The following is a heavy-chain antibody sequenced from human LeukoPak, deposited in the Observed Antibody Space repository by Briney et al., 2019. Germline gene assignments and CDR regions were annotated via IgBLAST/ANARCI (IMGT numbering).Heavy chain of an antibody. J-gene: IGHJ5*02. Sequence: ASVKVSCKASGYTFTGYYMHWVRQAPGQGLEWMGWINPNSGGTNYAQTFQGRVTMTRDTPISTAYMELSRLRADDTAVYYCARSGSKWFDPWGQGNLGTVS. CDR3: ARSGSKWFDP. V-gene: IGHV1-2*02. CDR1: GYTFTGYY. CDR2: INPNSGGT. D-gene: IGHD3-10*01.